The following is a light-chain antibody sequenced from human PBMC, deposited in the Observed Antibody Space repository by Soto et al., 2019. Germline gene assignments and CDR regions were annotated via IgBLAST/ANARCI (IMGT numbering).Light chain of an antibody. CDR2: EDN. CDR1: SGSIASNY. Sequence: NFMLTQPHSVSESPGKTVTISCTGSSGSIASNYVQWYQLCPGSAPINVIFEDNQRPSGVPDRFSGSIDSSSNSASLTISGLKTEDEADYYCQSYDSNNYWVFGGGTKLTVL. CDR3: QSYDSNNYWV. J-gene: IGLJ3*02. V-gene: IGLV6-57*02.